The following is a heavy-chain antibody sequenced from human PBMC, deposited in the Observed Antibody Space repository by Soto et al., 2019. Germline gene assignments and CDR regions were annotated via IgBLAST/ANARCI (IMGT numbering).Heavy chain of an antibody. CDR1: GGSISSYY. CDR3: AIWLAGATTNLGFYDFDY. D-gene: IGHD1-26*01. V-gene: IGHV4-59*01. CDR2: IYYSGST. J-gene: IGHJ4*02. Sequence: SETLSLTCTVSGGSISSYYWSWIRQPPGKRLEWIGYIYYSGSTNYNPSLKSRVTISVDTSKNQFSLKLSSVTAADTAVYYCAIWLAGATTNLGFYDFDYWGQGTLVTVSS.